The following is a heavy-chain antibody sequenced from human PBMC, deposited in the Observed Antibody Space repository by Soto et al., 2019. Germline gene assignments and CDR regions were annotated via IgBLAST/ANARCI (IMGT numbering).Heavy chain of an antibody. CDR2: ISGSGGST. J-gene: IGHJ4*02. CDR3: AKDRERWLQFGYFDY. V-gene: IGHV3-23*01. CDR1: GFTFSSNA. Sequence: XGSLRLSCAASGFTFSSNAMSWGRQAPGKGLEWVSAISGSGGSTYYADSVKGRFTISRDNSKNTLYLQMNSLRAEDTAVYHCAKDRERWLQFGYFDYWGQGTLVTVSS. D-gene: IGHD5-12*01.